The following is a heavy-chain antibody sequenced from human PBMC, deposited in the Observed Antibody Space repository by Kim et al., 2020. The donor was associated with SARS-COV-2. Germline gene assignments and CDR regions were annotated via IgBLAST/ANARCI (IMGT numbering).Heavy chain of an antibody. D-gene: IGHD3-10*01. V-gene: IGHV3-23*01. J-gene: IGHJ4*02. CDR1: GFTFENFG. CDR3: ARHYGSGTYASPDY. Sequence: PGGSLRLSCAGSGFTFENFGMSWVRQAPGRGLEWVSGISLRGGMTYYADSVKGRFTISRDNSKNTLYLQMNSLTAEDTAVYYCARHYGSGTYASPDYWGQGSLVTVSS. CDR2: ISLRGGMT.